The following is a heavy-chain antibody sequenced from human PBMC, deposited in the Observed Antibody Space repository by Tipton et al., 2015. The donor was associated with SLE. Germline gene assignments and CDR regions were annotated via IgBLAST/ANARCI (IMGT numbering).Heavy chain of an antibody. D-gene: IGHD6-13*01. Sequence: TLSLTCTVSGGSISSSSYYWGWIRQPPGRGLEWIGSVYDSGITYYSPSVKSRVTISVDTSNNQFSLELSSVTAADTAVYYCALSMTAASGPFDYWGQGILVTVS. CDR2: VYDSGIT. V-gene: IGHV4-39*07. CDR3: ALSMTAASGPFDY. CDR1: GGSISSSSYY. J-gene: IGHJ4*02.